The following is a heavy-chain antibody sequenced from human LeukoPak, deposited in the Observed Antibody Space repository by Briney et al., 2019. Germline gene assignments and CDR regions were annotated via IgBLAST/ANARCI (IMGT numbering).Heavy chain of an antibody. CDR3: ASSQASHYYDSSGYRFDY. CDR2: INSDGSTT. D-gene: IGHD3-22*01. CDR1: GFTFSNYW. J-gene: IGHJ4*02. Sequence: GGSLRLSCAASGFTFSNYWMHWVRQAPGKGLVWVSRINSDGSTTNYADSVKGRFTISRDNAKNTLFLQMNSLRAEDTAVYYCASSQASHYYDSSGYRFDYWGQGTLVTVSS. V-gene: IGHV3-74*01.